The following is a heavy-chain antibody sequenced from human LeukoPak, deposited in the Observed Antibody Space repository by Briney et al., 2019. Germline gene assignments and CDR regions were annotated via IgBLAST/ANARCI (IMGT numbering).Heavy chain of an antibody. CDR3: ARSGIAVADSFDY. D-gene: IGHD6-19*01. CDR1: GGSFSGYY. J-gene: IGHJ4*02. CDR2: INHSGST. Sequence: SETLSLTCAVYGGSFSGYYWSWIRQPPGKGLEWIGEINHSGSTNYNPSLKSRVTISVDTSKNQFSLKLSSVTAADTAVYYCARSGIAVADSFDYWGQGTLVTVSS. V-gene: IGHV4-34*01.